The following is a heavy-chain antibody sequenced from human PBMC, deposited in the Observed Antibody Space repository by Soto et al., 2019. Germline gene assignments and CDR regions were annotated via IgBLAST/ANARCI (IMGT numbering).Heavy chain of an antibody. CDR1: GGSISSYY. CDR3: ARRVVVAATRRAFDI. J-gene: IGHJ3*02. V-gene: IGHV4-59*01. CDR2: IYYSGGT. Sequence: SETLSLTCTVSGGSISSYYWSWIRQPPGKGLEWIGYIYYSGGTNYNPSLKSRVTISVDTSKNQFSLKLSSVTAADTAVYYCARRVVVAATRRAFDIWGQGTMVTVSS. D-gene: IGHD2-15*01.